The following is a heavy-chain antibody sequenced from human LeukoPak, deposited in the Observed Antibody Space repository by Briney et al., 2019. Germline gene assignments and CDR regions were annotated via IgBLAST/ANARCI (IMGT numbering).Heavy chain of an antibody. Sequence: PGGSLRLSCAASGFTFSSYAMSWVRQAPGKGLEWVSAISGSGGSTYYADSVKGRFTISRDNSKNTPYLQMNSLRAEDTAVYYCTRGRYYEPIDSWGQGTLVTVSS. V-gene: IGHV3-23*01. CDR3: TRGRYYEPIDS. CDR2: ISGSGGST. D-gene: IGHD3-3*01. CDR1: GFTFSSYA. J-gene: IGHJ4*02.